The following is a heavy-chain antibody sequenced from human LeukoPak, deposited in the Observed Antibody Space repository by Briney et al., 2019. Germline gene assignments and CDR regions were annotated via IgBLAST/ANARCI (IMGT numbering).Heavy chain of an antibody. D-gene: IGHD3-16*01. J-gene: IGHJ4*02. CDR1: GYTFTDYH. Sequence: GASVKVSCKASGYTFTDYHMHWVRQAPGQGLEWMGWINPNSGGTNYAQKFQGRVSMTRDTSTSTAYMELSRLRSDDTAVPYCVTVYSFGDYWGQGTLVTVSS. V-gene: IGHV1-2*02. CDR2: INPNSGGT. CDR3: VTVYSFGDY.